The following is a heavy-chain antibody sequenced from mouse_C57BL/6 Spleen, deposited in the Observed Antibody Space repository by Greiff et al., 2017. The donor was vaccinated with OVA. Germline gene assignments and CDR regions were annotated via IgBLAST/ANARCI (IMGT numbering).Heavy chain of an antibody. D-gene: IGHD4-1*01. CDR1: GFTFSNYW. J-gene: IGHJ1*03. CDR2: IRLKSDNYAT. CDR3: TEDWDGYFDV. V-gene: IGHV6-3*01. Sequence: VESGGSMKLSCVASGFTFSNYWMNWVRQSPEKGLEWVAQIRLKSDNYATHYAESVKGRFTISRDDSKSSVYLQMNYLRAEDTGIYYCTEDWDGYFDVWGTGTTVTVSS.